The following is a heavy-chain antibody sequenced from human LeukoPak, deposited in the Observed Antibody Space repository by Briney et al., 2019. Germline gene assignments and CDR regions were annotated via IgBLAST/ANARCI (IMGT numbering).Heavy chain of an antibody. Sequence: ASVKVSCKASGYTFTGYYMHWVRQAPGQGLEWMGWINPNSGGTNYAQKFQGRVTMTRDTSISTAYMELSRLRSDDTAVHFCARALYYYDSSGNYGPLDYWGQGTLVTVSS. CDR3: ARALYYYDSSGNYGPLDY. V-gene: IGHV1-2*02. J-gene: IGHJ4*02. D-gene: IGHD3-22*01. CDR2: INPNSGGT. CDR1: GYTFTGYY.